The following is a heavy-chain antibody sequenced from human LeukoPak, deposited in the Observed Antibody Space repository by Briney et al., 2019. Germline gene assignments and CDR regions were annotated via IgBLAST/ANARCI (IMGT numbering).Heavy chain of an antibody. J-gene: IGHJ4*02. CDR1: GGSFSGYY. V-gene: IGHV4-34*01. CDR3: ARAPPNWGSWGYFDY. CDR2: INHSGST. Sequence: SETLSLTCAVYGGSFSGYYWSWIRQPPGKGLEWIGEINHSGSTNYNPSLKSRVTISVDTSKNQFSLKLSSVTAADTAVYYCARAPPNWGSWGYFDYWGQGTLVTVSS. D-gene: IGHD7-27*01.